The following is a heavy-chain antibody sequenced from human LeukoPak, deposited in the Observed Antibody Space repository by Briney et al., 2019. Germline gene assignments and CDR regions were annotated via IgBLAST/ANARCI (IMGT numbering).Heavy chain of an antibody. CDR3: ARGAIAAAGYFDY. J-gene: IGHJ4*02. V-gene: IGHV3-21*01. Sequence: PGGSLRLSCAASGFTFSSYSMNWVRQAPGKGLEWVSSISSSSSYIYYADSVKGRFTISRDNAKNSLYLQMNSLRAEDTAVYYCARGAIAAAGYFDYWGQGTLVTVPS. CDR1: GFTFSSYS. D-gene: IGHD6-13*01. CDR2: ISSSSSYI.